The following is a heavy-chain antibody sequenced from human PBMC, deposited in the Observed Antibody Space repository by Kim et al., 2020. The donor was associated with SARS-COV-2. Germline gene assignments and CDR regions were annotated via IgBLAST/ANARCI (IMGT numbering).Heavy chain of an antibody. V-gene: IGHV4-39*01. Sequence: SETLSLTCTVSGGSISSSSYYWGWIRQPPGKGLEWIGSIYYSGSTYYNPSLKSRVTISVDTSKNQFSLKLSSVTAADTAVYYCARHGEGSGSDAFDIWGQGTMVTVSS. CDR1: GGSISSSSYY. D-gene: IGHD3-10*01. CDR2: IYYSGST. CDR3: ARHGEGSGSDAFDI. J-gene: IGHJ3*02.